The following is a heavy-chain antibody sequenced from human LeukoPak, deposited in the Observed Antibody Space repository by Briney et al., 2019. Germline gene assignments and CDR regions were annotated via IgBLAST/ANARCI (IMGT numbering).Heavy chain of an antibody. CDR1: LDSISGYY. CDR3: AKGKYYFDY. CDR2: MYYSGNT. V-gene: IGHV4-59*01. J-gene: IGHJ4*02. Sequence: SETLSLTCTVSLDSISGYYWGWIGQPPGKGLEGIGYMYYSGNTNYNPSLKSRLTTSLDTSKNQFSLKLSSVTAADTAVYYCAKGKYYFDYWGQGTLVTVSS.